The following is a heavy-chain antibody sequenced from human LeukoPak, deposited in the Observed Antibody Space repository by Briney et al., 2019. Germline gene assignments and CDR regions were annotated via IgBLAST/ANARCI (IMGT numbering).Heavy chain of an antibody. Sequence: GGSLRLSCAASRFTFSSYAMSWVRQAPGKGLEWVSVISSGGGSTYYADSVKGRFTISRDNSKNTLYLQMNSLRAEDTAVYYCARPDDHYDSAAFDIWGQGTMVTVSA. V-gene: IGHV3-23*01. D-gene: IGHD3-22*01. J-gene: IGHJ3*02. CDR2: ISSGGGST. CDR3: ARPDDHYDSAAFDI. CDR1: RFTFSSYA.